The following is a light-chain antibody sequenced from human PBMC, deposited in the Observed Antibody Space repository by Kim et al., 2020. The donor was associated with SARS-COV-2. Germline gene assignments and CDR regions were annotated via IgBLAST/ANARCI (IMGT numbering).Light chain of an antibody. Sequence: AIRMTQSPSSFSASTGDRVTITCRASQGISSYLAWYQQKPGKAPKLLIYAASTLQSGVPSRFSGSGSGTDFTLTISCLQSEDFATYYCQQYYSYPLTFGPGPRWIS. CDR3: QQYYSYPLT. J-gene: IGKJ3*01. CDR2: AAS. CDR1: QGISSY. V-gene: IGKV1-8*01.